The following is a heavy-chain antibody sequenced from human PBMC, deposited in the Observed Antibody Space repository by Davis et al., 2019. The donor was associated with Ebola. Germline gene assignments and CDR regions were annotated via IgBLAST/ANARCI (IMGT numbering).Heavy chain of an antibody. CDR1: GFTFSNAW. J-gene: IGHJ4*02. D-gene: IGHD6-13*01. CDR3: TRTPAAGQ. V-gene: IGHV3-15*01. CDR2: IKSKTDGGTA. Sequence: GESLKISCPASGFTFSNAWMSWVRQAPGKGLEWVGRIKSKTDGGTADYAAPVKTRFTISRDDSKNTLYLQMNSLKSEDTAVYYCTRTPAAGQWGQGTLVTVSS.